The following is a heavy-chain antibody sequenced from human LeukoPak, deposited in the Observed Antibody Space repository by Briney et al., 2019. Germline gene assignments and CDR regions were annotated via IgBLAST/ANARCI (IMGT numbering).Heavy chain of an antibody. CDR1: GGSFSGYY. V-gene: IGHV4-34*01. J-gene: IGHJ4*02. CDR3: ARGDFSDFWSRYYTRTFDY. Sequence: SETLSLTCAVYGGSFSGYYWSWIRQPPEKGLEWIGEINHSGSTNYNPSLKSRVTISVDTSKNQFSLKLSSVTAADTAVYYCARGDFSDFWSRYYTRTFDYWGQGTLVTVSS. D-gene: IGHD3-3*01. CDR2: INHSGST.